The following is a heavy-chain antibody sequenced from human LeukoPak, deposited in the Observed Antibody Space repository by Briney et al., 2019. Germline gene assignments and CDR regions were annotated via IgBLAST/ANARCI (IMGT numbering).Heavy chain of an antibody. CDR1: GGSISSYY. Sequence: SETLSLTCTVSGGSISSYYWSWILQSPVKGLEWIGYIYSSGSTNYNPSLKGRVTISVDTSKNQFSLKLSSVTAADTAVYYCARVNSAQWLVGFNFDYWGQGTLVTVSS. J-gene: IGHJ4*02. V-gene: IGHV4-59*08. CDR2: IYSSGST. CDR3: ARVNSAQWLVGFNFDY. D-gene: IGHD6-19*01.